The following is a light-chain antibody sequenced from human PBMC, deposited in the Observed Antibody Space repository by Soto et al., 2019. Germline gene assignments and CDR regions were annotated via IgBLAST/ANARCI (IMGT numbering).Light chain of an antibody. Sequence: QSALTQPASVSGAPGQSIAISCTGTSSDVGSFNFVSWYQQHPGKVPKLIIYEVSNRPSGVSGRFSGSKSGDTASLIISGLQAADEGDYYCLSWTPRRALVFGGGTKVTVL. J-gene: IGLJ2*01. CDR3: LSWTPRRALV. CDR2: EVS. V-gene: IGLV2-14*01. CDR1: SSDVGSFNF.